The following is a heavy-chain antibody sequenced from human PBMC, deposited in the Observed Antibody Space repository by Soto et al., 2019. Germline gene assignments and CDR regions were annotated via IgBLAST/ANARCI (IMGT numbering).Heavy chain of an antibody. Sequence: PGGSLRLSCAASGFTFSSYGMHWVRQAPGKGLEWVALIWNDGIRKVYVDSVKGRFTISRDNSKNTLDLQMNNLRDEDTAVYYCARDDDNDANALDYWGPGTLVTVSS. CDR1: GFTFSSYG. V-gene: IGHV3-33*08. CDR2: IWNDGIRK. CDR3: ARDDDNDANALDY. J-gene: IGHJ4*02.